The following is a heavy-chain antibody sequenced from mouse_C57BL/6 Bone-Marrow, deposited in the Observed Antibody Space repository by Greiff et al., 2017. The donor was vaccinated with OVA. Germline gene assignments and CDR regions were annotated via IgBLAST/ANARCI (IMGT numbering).Heavy chain of an antibody. CDR2: IYPGRGST. CDR1: GYTFTSYW. J-gene: IGHJ4*01. D-gene: IGHD3-3*01. CDR3: ARGGAYVGAMGD. V-gene: IGHV1-55*01. Sequence: QVQLQQPGAELVKPGASVKMSCKASGYTFTSYWITWVKQRPGQGLEWIGDIYPGRGSTNYNEKFKSKATLTVDTSSSTAYMQLSSLPSEDAAVDYCARGGAYVGAMGDWGQGASVTVAS.